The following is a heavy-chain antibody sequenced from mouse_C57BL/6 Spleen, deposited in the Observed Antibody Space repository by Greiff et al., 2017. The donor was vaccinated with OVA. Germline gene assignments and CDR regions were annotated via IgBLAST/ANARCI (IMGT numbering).Heavy chain of an antibody. CDR1: GFTFSNYW. V-gene: IGHV6-3*01. D-gene: IGHD2-3*01. CDR2: IRLKSDNYAT. Sequence: EVKLQESGGGLVQPGGSMKLSCVASGFTFSNYWMNWVRQSPEKGLEWVAQIRLKSDNYATHYAESVKGRFTISRDDSKSSVYLQMNNLRAEDTGIYYCTAVYAPYYFDYWGQGTTLTVSS. J-gene: IGHJ2*01. CDR3: TAVYAPYYFDY.